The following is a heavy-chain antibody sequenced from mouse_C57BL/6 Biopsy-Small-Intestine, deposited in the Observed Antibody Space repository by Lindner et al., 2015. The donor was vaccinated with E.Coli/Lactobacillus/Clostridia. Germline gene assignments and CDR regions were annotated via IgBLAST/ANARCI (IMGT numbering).Heavy chain of an antibody. CDR3: ARDWGDVMDY. V-gene: IGHV1-54*02. Sequence: VQLQESGAELVRPGTSVKVSCKASGYAFTNYLIEWVKQRPGQGLEWIGVINPGGGDTYYNEKFKGKATLTADKSSTTAYMELRSLTSEDSAVYFCARDWGDVMDYWGRGTSVTVSS. D-gene: IGHD4-1*01. CDR1: GYAFTNYL. CDR2: INPGGGDT. J-gene: IGHJ4*01.